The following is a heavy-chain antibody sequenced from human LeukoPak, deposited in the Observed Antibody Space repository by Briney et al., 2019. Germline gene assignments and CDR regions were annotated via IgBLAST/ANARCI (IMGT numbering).Heavy chain of an antibody. CDR2: INPNSGGT. Sequence: ASVKVSCKASGYTFTGYYMHWVRQAPGQGLEWMGWINPNSGGTNYAQKFQGRVTMTRDTSISTAYMELSRLRSDDTAVYYCAREGTYCGGDCYSPYYMDVWGKRTTVTVSS. V-gene: IGHV1-2*02. CDR3: AREGTYCGGDCYSPYYMDV. CDR1: GYTFTGYY. D-gene: IGHD2-21*02. J-gene: IGHJ6*03.